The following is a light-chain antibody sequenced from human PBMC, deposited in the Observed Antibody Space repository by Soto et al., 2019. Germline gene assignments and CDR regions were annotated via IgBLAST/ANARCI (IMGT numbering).Light chain of an antibody. CDR3: QQHDILPIT. Sequence: EIVFTRFPRTLSLSPGERAPLPCRASHSVSSSSLAWYQQKPGQAPRLLIYGASSRATGIPDRFSGAGSGTDFTLTISRLEPEDFALYYCQQHDILPITFGQGTRLEIK. V-gene: IGKV3-20*01. CDR1: HSVSSSS. CDR2: GAS. J-gene: IGKJ5*01.